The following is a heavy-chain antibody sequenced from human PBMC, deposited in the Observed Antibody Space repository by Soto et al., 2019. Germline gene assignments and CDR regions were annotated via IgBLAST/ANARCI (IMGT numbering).Heavy chain of an antibody. V-gene: IGHV4-31*03. J-gene: IGHJ6*02. CDR3: ARARRCGRYYYYGMDV. Sequence: PSQTLSLTCTVSAGSISSGGYYWSWSRQHPGKGLEWSGYIYYSGSTYYNPSLKSRVTISVDTSKNQFSLQLSSVTTADTAVYYCARARRCGRYYYYGMDVWGQGTTVTVSS. CDR2: IYYSGST. D-gene: IGHD1-26*01. CDR1: AGSISSGGYY.